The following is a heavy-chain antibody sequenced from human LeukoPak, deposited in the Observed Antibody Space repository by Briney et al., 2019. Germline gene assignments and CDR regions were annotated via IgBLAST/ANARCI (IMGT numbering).Heavy chain of an antibody. CDR3: AKVNLGSSWYLGAFDI. D-gene: IGHD6-13*01. CDR2: ISGSGGST. J-gene: IGHJ3*02. CDR1: GFTFSSYA. Sequence: GGSLRLSCAASGFTFSSYAMSWVRQAPGKGLEWVSAISGSGGSTYYADSVKGRFTISRDNSKNTLYLQMNSLRAEDTAVYYCAKVNLGSSWYLGAFDIWGQGTIVPVSS. V-gene: IGHV3-23*01.